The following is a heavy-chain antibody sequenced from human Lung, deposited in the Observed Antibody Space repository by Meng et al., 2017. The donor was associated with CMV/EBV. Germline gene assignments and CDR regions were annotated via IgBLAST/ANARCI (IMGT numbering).Heavy chain of an antibody. V-gene: IGHV3-30*04. CDR1: GFTFSSYA. CDR2: ISYDGSNK. J-gene: IGHJ6*02. Sequence: SCAASGFTFSSYAMHWVRQAPGKGLEWVAVISYDGSNKYYADSVKGRFTISRDNSKNTLYLQMNSLRAEDTAVYYCARAFYDSIFDGMDVWGQGNXVNGAS. D-gene: IGHD3-22*01. CDR3: ARAFYDSIFDGMDV.